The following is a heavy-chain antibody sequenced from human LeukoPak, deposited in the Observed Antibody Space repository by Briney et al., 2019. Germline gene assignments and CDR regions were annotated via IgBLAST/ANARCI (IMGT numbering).Heavy chain of an antibody. J-gene: IGHJ6*02. V-gene: IGHV1-69*13. CDR1: GGTFSSYA. D-gene: IGHD2-2*01. CDR3: ASSTAVVPAATAWYYGMDV. Sequence: SVKVSCKASGGTFSSYAISWVRQAPGQGLEWMGGIIPIFGTANYAQKFQGRVTITADESTSTAYMELSSLRSEDTAVYYCASSTAVVPAATAWYYGMDVWGQGTTVTVSS. CDR2: IIPIFGTA.